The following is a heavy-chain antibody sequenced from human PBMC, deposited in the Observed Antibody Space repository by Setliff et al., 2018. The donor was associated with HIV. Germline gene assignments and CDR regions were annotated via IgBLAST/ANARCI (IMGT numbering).Heavy chain of an antibody. D-gene: IGHD4-17*01. CDR1: GGSVSNYY. J-gene: IGHJ4*02. CDR2: VYLSGGT. V-gene: IGHV4-4*07. Sequence: NPSETLSLTCTVSGGSVSNYYWTWIRQSAGKGLEWIGHVYLSGGTNSNPSLKSRVTMSLDTSKNQFSLNLHSVTAADTAVYYCARDPPGYGDSNDYWGQGTLVTVSS. CDR3: ARDPPGYGDSNDY.